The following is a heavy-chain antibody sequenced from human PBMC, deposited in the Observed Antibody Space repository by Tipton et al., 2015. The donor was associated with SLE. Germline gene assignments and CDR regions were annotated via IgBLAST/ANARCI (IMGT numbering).Heavy chain of an antibody. CDR2: INYSGST. CDR1: GGSVSSGSYY. V-gene: IGHV4-39*07. CDR3: ARVFWRYDSGGPLGGYDL. Sequence: TLSLTCTVSGGSVSSGSYYWTWIRQPPGKGPEWSGTINYSGSTYNYPSLKSRITISVDTSKNQLSRRLRSVTAADTALYYCARVFWRYDSGGPLGGYDLWGQGAMVTVSS. D-gene: IGHD3-22*01. J-gene: IGHJ3*01.